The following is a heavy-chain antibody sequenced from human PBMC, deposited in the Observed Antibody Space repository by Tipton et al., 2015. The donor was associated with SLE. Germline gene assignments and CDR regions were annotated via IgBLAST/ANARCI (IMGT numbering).Heavy chain of an antibody. V-gene: IGHV4-34*01. J-gene: IGHJ3*02. CDR2: IKHSGST. CDR3: ATHTIFGVKDAFDI. CDR1: GGSFSGYY. Sequence: TLSLTCAVYGGSFSGYYWSWFRQPPGKGLEWIGEIKHSGSTNYNPSLKSRVTISVDTSKNQFSLKLSSVTAADTAVYYCATHTIFGVKDAFDIWGQGTMVTVSS. D-gene: IGHD3-3*01.